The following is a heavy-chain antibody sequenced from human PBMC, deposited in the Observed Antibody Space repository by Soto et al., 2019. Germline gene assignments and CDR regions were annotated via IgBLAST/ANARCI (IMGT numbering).Heavy chain of an antibody. CDR3: ARRVYYDSSGYYLGDYYFDY. CDR1: GGTFSSYA. D-gene: IGHD3-22*01. CDR2: IIPIFGTA. Sequence: SVKVSCKASGGTFSSYAISWVRQAPGQGLEWMGGIIPIFGTANYAQKFQGRVTITADESTSTAYMELSSLRSEDTAVYYCARRVYYDSSGYYLGDYYFDYWGQGTLVTVSS. J-gene: IGHJ4*02. V-gene: IGHV1-69*13.